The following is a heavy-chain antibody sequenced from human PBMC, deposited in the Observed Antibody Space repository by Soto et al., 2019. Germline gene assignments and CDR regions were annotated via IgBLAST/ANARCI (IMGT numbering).Heavy chain of an antibody. D-gene: IGHD3-3*01. V-gene: IGHV4-34*01. Sequence: SETLSLTCAVYGVSFSGYYWSLLRPPPGKGLEWIGEINHSGSTNYNPSLKSRVTISVDTSKNQFSLKLSSVTAADTAVYYCARLRGDFWSGYFYYYYGMDVWGQGNTVTVS. J-gene: IGHJ6*02. CDR1: GVSFSGYY. CDR3: ARLRGDFWSGYFYYYYGMDV. CDR2: INHSGST.